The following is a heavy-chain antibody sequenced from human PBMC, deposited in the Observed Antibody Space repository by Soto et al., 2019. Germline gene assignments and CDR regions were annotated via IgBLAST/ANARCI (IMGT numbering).Heavy chain of an antibody. J-gene: IGHJ4*02. CDR3: DSGGGYDSFDF. V-gene: IGHV4-30-2*06. CDR2: IGHLETS. D-gene: IGHD2-15*01. Sequence: TLSLTCSVPGVSITYGGYSSSLIWQSPEKGLEWLGYIGHLETSYFNPSFKSRLSVSIDRTRNQFSLSLSSMTAPHQAVYYCDSGGGYDSFDFWGQGIQLTDSS. CDR1: GVSITYGGYS.